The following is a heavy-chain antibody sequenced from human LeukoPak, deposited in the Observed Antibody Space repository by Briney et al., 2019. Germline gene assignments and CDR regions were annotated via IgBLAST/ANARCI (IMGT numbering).Heavy chain of an antibody. Sequence: PSETLSLTCAVYGGSFSGYYWSWIRQPPGKGLEWIGYIYHSGSTYYNPSLKSRVTISVDRSKNQFSLKLSSVTAADTAVYYCARDLGDRGYFQHWGQGTLVTVSS. CDR1: GGSFSGYY. CDR2: IYHSGST. D-gene: IGHD1-14*01. CDR3: ARDLGDRGYFQH. V-gene: IGHV4-34*01. J-gene: IGHJ1*01.